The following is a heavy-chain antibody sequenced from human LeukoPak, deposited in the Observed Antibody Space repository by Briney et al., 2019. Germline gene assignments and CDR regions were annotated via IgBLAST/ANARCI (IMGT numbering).Heavy chain of an antibody. V-gene: IGHV1-2*02. D-gene: IGHD3-10*01. J-gene: IGHJ5*02. Sequence: GASVKVSCKASGYTFTAWYIHWGRQAPGQGLEWLGWIDPNSGGTGYGQTFHDRVTLTRDTSIRTTYIDLSSLMSAAPTVYYCARGIYSGIYGPLDPWGQGNLVTVSS. CDR2: IDPNSGGT. CDR1: GYTFTAWY. CDR3: ARGIYSGIYGPLDP.